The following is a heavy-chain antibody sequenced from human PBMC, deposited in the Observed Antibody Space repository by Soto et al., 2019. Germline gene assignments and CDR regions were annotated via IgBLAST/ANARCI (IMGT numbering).Heavy chain of an antibody. Sequence: EVQLVESGGGLVQPGGSLKLSCAASGFTFSGSAMHLVRQAAGTGLEWVGRIRSKANSYATAYAASVTGRFTISRDDSSNTADLEMNSLKTEDTAVYYCTRQKTDYYDSSGYYYDGGAFDIWGQGTMVTVSS. D-gene: IGHD3-22*01. J-gene: IGHJ3*02. CDR1: GFTFSGSA. CDR2: IRSKANSYAT. CDR3: TRQKTDYYDSSGYYYDGGAFDI. V-gene: IGHV3-73*02.